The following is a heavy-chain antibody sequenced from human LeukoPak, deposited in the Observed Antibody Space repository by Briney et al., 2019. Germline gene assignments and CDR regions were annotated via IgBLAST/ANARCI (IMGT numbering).Heavy chain of an antibody. CDR2: INSDGSIT. Sequence: GGSLRLSCAASGFTFSTYSMHWVRDTPGKGGVWGSRINSDGSITNYADSVKGRFNISRDNVNNTLYLQMNSLRAEDTAVSYCARPGRSGWYSWGQGTLVTVSS. CDR3: ARPGRSGWYS. D-gene: IGHD6-19*01. J-gene: IGHJ4*02. CDR1: GFTFSTYS. V-gene: IGHV3-74*01.